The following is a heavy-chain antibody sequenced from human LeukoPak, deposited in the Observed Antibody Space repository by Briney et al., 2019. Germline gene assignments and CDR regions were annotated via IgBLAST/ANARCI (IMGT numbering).Heavy chain of an antibody. CDR3: ARERGRDGYKTFDY. Sequence: SETLSLTCTVSGGSISSYYWSWIRQPPGKGLEWIGEFNHSGSTNYSPSLKSRVTISADTSKNQFSLKLSSVIAADTAVYYCARERGRDGYKTFDYWGQGTLVTVSS. CDR1: GGSISSYY. V-gene: IGHV4-34*01. D-gene: IGHD5-24*01. J-gene: IGHJ4*02. CDR2: FNHSGST.